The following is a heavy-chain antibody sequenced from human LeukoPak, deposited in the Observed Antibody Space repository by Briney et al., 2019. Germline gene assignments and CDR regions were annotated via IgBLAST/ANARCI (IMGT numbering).Heavy chain of an antibody. CDR1: GFTFSSYG. CDR3: AELGITMIGGV. Sequence: GGSLRLSCAASGFTFSSYGMSWVRQAPGKGLEWVSYISSSGSTIYYADSVKGRFTISRDNARNSLYLQMNSLRAEDTAVYYCAELGITMIGGVWGKGTTVTISS. V-gene: IGHV3-48*04. CDR2: ISSSGSTI. J-gene: IGHJ6*04. D-gene: IGHD3-10*02.